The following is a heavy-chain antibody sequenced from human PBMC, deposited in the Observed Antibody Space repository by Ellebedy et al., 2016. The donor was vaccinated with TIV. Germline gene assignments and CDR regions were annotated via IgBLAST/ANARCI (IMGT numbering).Heavy chain of an antibody. V-gene: IGHV3-23*01. CDR3: AKGTYYYESGTYLAFDS. Sequence: GESLKISCAASGFTLSSSAMSWVRQAPGKGPEWVAAIGVSGTGTYYPDSVKGRFSISRDNSKNTLYLHMNSLRAEDTAVYYCAKGTYYYESGTYLAFDSWGRGTLVTVSS. CDR2: IGVSGTGT. J-gene: IGHJ4*02. D-gene: IGHD3-10*01. CDR1: GFTLSSSA.